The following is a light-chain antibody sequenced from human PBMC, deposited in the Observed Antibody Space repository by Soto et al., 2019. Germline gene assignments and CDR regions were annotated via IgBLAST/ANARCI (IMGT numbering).Light chain of an antibody. CDR2: GAS. J-gene: IGKJ3*01. V-gene: IGKV3-20*01. CDR1: QRVSSSY. CDR3: QQYGSSPRFT. Sequence: EIVLTQSPGTLFLSPGERATLSCRASQRVSSSYLAWYQKKPGQAPRLLIYGASSRATGIPDRFSGSGSGTDFPLTISRLEPEDFAVYYCQQYGSSPRFTFGPGTKVDIK.